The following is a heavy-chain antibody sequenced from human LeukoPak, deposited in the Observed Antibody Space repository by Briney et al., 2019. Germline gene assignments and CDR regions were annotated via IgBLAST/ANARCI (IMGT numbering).Heavy chain of an antibody. CDR1: GYTFTSYG. CDR3: AMTPRKSGLYCSGGSCYSHAFDI. J-gene: IGHJ3*02. V-gene: IGHV1-18*01. D-gene: IGHD2-15*01. Sequence: ASVKVSCKASGYTFTSYGISWVRQAPGQGLEWMGWISAYNGNTNYAQKLQGRVTMTTDTSTSTAYMELRSLRSDDTAAYYCAMTPRKSGLYCSGGSCYSHAFDIWGQGTMVTVSS. CDR2: ISAYNGNT.